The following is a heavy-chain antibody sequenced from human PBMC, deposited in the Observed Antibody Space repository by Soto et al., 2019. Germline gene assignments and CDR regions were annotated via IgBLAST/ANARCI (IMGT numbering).Heavy chain of an antibody. CDR2: ISGGGSSS. Sequence: EMQLVESGGRLVQPGGSLRLACEASGFTFSSYAMSWVRQAPGKGLEWVTGISGGGSSSYLADSVKGRFTISRDNSKKTLYLQMDRLSAEATAAYYCAKDFSCGSYDNGLDVWGQGTMVVVSS. CDR3: AKDFSCGSYDNGLDV. J-gene: IGHJ6*02. CDR1: GFTFSSYA. D-gene: IGHD3-16*01. V-gene: IGHV3-23*04.